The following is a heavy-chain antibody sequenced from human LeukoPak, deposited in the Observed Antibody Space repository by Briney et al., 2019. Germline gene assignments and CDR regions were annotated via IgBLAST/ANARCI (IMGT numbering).Heavy chain of an antibody. CDR2: ISYDGSNK. D-gene: IGHD4-17*01. J-gene: IGHJ4*02. CDR1: GFTFSSYA. CDR3: ARDPSTVTTYYFDY. Sequence: GGSLRLSCAASGFTFSSYAMRWVRQAPGEGLEWVAVISYDGSNKYYADSVKGRFTISRDNSKNTLYLQMNSLRAEDTAVYYCARDPSTVTTYYFDYWGQGTLVTVSS. V-gene: IGHV3-30*04.